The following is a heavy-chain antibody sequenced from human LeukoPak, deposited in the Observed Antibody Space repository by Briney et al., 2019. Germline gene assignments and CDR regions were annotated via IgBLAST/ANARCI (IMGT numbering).Heavy chain of an antibody. CDR2: IYYSGNT. V-gene: IGHV4-59*08. Sequence: SETLSLTCTVSGGSISSYYWSWIRQPPGKGLEWIGYIYYSGNTNYNPSLKSRLTISVDTSKNQFSLKLSSVTAADTAVYYCARSGGSCYDDWGQGTLVTVSS. D-gene: IGHD2-15*01. CDR3: ARSGGSCYDD. CDR1: GGSISSYY. J-gene: IGHJ4*02.